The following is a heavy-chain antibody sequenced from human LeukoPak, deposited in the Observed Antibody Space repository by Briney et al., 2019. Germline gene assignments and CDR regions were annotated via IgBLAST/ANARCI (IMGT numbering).Heavy chain of an antibody. CDR3: ALLITIIGVSASDI. Sequence: PSETLSLTCAVYGGSFSGYYWSWIRQPPGKGLEWIGEINHSGITNYNPSLKSRVTISVDTSKNQFSLKLSSVTAADTAVYYCALLITIIGVSASDIWGQGTMVTVSS. CDR2: INHSGIT. J-gene: IGHJ3*02. V-gene: IGHV4-34*01. D-gene: IGHD3-22*01. CDR1: GGSFSGYY.